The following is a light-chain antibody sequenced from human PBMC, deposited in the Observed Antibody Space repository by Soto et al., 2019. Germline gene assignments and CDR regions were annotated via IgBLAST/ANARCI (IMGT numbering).Light chain of an antibody. V-gene: IGKV3D-20*02. J-gene: IGKJ5*01. CDR3: QQHAHWPLT. Sequence: EIVLTQSPGTLSLSPGDGATLSCRASQSVSSGYLAWYQQKPGQAPRLLIYGASRRATGIPARFSGSGSGTDFTLTISSLEPEDFAVYYCQQHAHWPLTFGGGTRLEI. CDR1: QSVSSGY. CDR2: GAS.